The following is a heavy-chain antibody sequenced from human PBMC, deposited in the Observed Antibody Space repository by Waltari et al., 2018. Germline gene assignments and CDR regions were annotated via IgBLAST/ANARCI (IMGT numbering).Heavy chain of an antibody. CDR1: GYSISSGYY. J-gene: IGHJ4*02. CDR3: ARRKDCGGDCYVFDY. V-gene: IGHV4-38-2*01. Sequence: QVQLQESGPGLVKPSEPLSLTCAVSGYSISSGYYWGWIRPPPGKGLEWIGSIYHSGSTYYNPSLKSRVTISVDTSKNQFSLKLSSVTAADTAVYYCARRKDCGGDCYVFDYWGQGTLVTVSS. D-gene: IGHD2-21*01. CDR2: IYHSGST.